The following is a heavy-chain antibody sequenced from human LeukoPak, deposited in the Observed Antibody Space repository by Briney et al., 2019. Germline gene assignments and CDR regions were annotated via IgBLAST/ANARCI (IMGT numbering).Heavy chain of an antibody. CDR2: ISGNNDNP. Sequence: ASVKVSCKTSGYTFSNFGINWVRQAPGQGLEWMAWISGNNDNPNYGQKFQGRFTVTTDSSTSTAYMELRNLRSDDTAVYYCARDGTSTADYWGQGSLVTVSS. CDR3: ARDGTSTADY. CDR1: GYTFSNFG. D-gene: IGHD2-2*01. V-gene: IGHV1-18*01. J-gene: IGHJ4*02.